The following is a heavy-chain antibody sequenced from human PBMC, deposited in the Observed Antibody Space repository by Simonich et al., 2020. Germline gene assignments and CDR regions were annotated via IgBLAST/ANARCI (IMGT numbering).Heavy chain of an antibody. D-gene: IGHD5-12*01. Sequence: VLPGGSLRLSCAASGFTFSSYEMNGVRQAPGQGLEGVSYISSSGSPIYYADSVKGRFTISRDNAKNSLYLQMNSLRAEDTAVYYCAREKWLRFAFDIWGQGTMVTVSS. CDR2: ISSSGSPI. V-gene: IGHV3-48*03. CDR1: GFTFSSYE. J-gene: IGHJ3*02. CDR3: AREKWLRFAFDI.